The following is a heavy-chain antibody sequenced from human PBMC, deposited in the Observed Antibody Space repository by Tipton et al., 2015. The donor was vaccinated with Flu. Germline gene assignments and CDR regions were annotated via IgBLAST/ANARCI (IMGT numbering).Heavy chain of an antibody. CDR3: ATISVFGLVAFDV. Sequence: TLSLTCTVSSGSIRSTNYFCAWIRQPPGKGLEWIGSIYYTGTTYDNASLKSRVTISRDTSENQFSLKLSSVTAADTAIYYCATISVFGLVAFDVWGQGTVVTVS. CDR1: SGSIRSTNYF. V-gene: IGHV4-39*01. CDR2: IYYTGTT. D-gene: IGHD3/OR15-3a*01. J-gene: IGHJ3*01.